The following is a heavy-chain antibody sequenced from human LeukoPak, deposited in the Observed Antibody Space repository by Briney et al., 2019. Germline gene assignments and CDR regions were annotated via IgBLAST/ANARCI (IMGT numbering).Heavy chain of an antibody. CDR1: GDSFSSNSAA. J-gene: IGHJ4*02. D-gene: IGHD2-15*01. Sequence: SQTLSLTCAISGDSFSSNSAAWNWLRQSPSRGLEWLGSTYFRSKWYSPYAISVKGPITINPDTSKNQFSLQLNSVTPEDTAVYYCARSGSGGYIDYWGQGTLVTVSS. V-gene: IGHV6-1*01. CDR3: ARSGSGGYIDY. CDR2: TYFRSKWYS.